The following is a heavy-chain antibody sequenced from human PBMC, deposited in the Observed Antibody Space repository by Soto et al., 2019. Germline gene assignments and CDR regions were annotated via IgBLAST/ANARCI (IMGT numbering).Heavy chain of an antibody. CDR3: ARAHLAHGSGRSWFDP. CDR2: IYHSGST. V-gene: IGHV4-4*02. CDR1: GGSISSSNW. Sequence: QVQLQESGPGLVKPSGTLSLTCAVSGGSISSSNWWSWVRQPPGKGLEWIGEIYHSGSTNYNPSRKRRVTISVDKSKNQFSLRLSSVTAADTAVYYCARAHLAHGSGRSWFDPWGQGTLVTVSS. J-gene: IGHJ5*02. D-gene: IGHD3-10*01.